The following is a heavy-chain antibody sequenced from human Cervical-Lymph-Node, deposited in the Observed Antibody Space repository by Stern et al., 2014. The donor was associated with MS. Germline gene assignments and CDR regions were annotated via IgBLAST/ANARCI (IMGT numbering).Heavy chain of an antibody. CDR3: AREGPASAWYYFDY. CDR1: GDSLNSRSYY. J-gene: IGHJ4*02. Sequence: QVQLQESGPGLVKPSETLSLTCTVSGDSLNSRSYYWGWIRQPPGKGLEWIGSVDYSGSTYYTPSLKSRVTISVDTSKNQFSLTLSSVTAADTAVYFCAREGPASAWYYFDYWGQGSLVTVSS. V-gene: IGHV4-39*02. CDR2: VDYSGST. D-gene: IGHD6-19*01.